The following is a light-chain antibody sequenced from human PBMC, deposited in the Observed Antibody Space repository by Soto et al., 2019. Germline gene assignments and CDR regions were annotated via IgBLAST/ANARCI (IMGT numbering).Light chain of an antibody. CDR3: SSYTTSSTWV. V-gene: IGLV2-14*01. J-gene: IGLJ3*02. Sequence: QPASVSGSPGQSITISCTGTSSDVGGYKYVSWYQHHPGKAPKLMIYEVSNRPSGVSNRFSGSKSGNTASLTISGLQAEDEADYYCSSYTTSSTWVFGGGTKVTVL. CDR1: SSDVGGYKY. CDR2: EVS.